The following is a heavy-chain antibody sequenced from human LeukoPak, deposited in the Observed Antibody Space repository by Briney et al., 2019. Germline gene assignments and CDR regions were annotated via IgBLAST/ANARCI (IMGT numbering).Heavy chain of an antibody. CDR2: ISSSSSYI. CDR3: ARVQTYYDILTGYYWGYYFDY. V-gene: IGHV3-21*01. Sequence: GGSPRLSCAASGFTFSSYSMNWVRQAPGKGLEWVSSISSSSSYIYYADSVKGRFTISRDNAKNSLYLQMNSLRAEDTAVYYCARVQTYYDILTGYYWGYYFDYWGQGTLVTVSS. J-gene: IGHJ4*02. CDR1: GFTFSSYS. D-gene: IGHD3-9*01.